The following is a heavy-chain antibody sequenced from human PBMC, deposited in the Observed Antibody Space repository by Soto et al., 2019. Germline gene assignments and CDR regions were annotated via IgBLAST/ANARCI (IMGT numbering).Heavy chain of an antibody. CDR1: GFSFGSYA. CDR2: ISGSDGKT. J-gene: IGHJ4*02. Sequence: SLRLSCAASGFSFGSYALSWVRQAPGKGLEWVSTISGSDGKTFYADAVKGRFSISRDTSQNTLYLQMNSLRADDTAIYYCARWSYLDYWGQGTRVTVSS. V-gene: IGHV3-23*01. CDR3: ARWSYLDY. D-gene: IGHD3-3*01.